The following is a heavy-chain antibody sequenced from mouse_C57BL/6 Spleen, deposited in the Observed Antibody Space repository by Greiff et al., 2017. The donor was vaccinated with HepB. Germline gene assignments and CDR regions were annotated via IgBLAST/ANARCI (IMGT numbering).Heavy chain of an antibody. CDR2: IRLKSDNYAT. CDR3: TANYYYGSSYDLYYFDY. D-gene: IGHD1-1*01. Sequence: EVQLQESGGGLVQPGGSMKLSCVASGFTFSNYWMNWVRQSPEKGLEWVAQIRLKSDNYATHYAESVKGRFTISRDDSKSSVYLQMNNLRAEDTGIYYCTANYYYGSSYDLYYFDYWGQGTTLTVSS. CDR1: GFTFSNYW. V-gene: IGHV6-3*01. J-gene: IGHJ2*01.